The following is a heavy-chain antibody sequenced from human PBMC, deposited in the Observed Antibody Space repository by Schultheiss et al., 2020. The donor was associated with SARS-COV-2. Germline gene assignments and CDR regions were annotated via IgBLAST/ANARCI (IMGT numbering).Heavy chain of an antibody. D-gene: IGHD3-3*01. CDR3: ARTATIFGVVTHYTMDV. J-gene: IGHJ6*02. CDR2: ITSSSSHT. CDR1: GFTFSDYY. Sequence: GGSLRLSCAASGFTFSDYYMSWIRQAPGKGLEWVAYITSSSSHTNYADSVKDRFTISRDNAKNSLYLQMNSLRAEDTAVYYCARTATIFGVVTHYTMDVWGQGTAVTVSS. V-gene: IGHV3-11*06.